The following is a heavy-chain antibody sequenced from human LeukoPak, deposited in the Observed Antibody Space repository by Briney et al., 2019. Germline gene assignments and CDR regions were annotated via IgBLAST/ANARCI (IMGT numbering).Heavy chain of an antibody. CDR2: IYYSGNT. CDR1: SDYISSSSYY. V-gene: IGHV4-39*01. J-gene: IGHJ5*02. CDR3: ARSIAINWFYP. Sequence: SETLSLTCTVSSDYISSSSYYWRWIRQPPGKGLEWIGSIYYSGNTYYNPSLKSRVTISVDTSKNQFSMKLTSVTATGTAVYYSARSIAINWFYPWGQRTLGTVSS. D-gene: IGHD6-6*01.